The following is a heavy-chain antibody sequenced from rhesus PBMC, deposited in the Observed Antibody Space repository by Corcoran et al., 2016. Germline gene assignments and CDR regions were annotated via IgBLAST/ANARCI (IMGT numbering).Heavy chain of an antibody. J-gene: IGHJ4*01. CDR2: ISPLVGIT. V-gene: IGHV1-198*02. Sequence: QVQLVQSGAEAKKTGASVKVSCKASGFTFGSYAINWVRQAPGQGLEWKGVISPLVGITNYAEKIQGRVTITADTSTSPAYMELSSLRSEDTAVYYCVRGEDDYGYYYSDWGQGVLVTVSS. CDR1: GFTFGSYA. CDR3: VRGEDDYGYYYSD. D-gene: IGHD3-9*01.